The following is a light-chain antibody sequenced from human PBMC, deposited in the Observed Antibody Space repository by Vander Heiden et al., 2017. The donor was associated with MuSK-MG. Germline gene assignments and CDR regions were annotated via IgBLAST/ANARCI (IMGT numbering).Light chain of an antibody. V-gene: IGKV6-21*01. CDR2: FAS. J-gene: IGKJ2*01. CDR3: QLTDSFPYT. Sequence: EIVLTQSPDFHSGTPKEHVTITCRASQSVGTDLHWYQQRPDQSPKLLIKFASLYCSGVPSRFSGRASAAHFTLTINILDAEDATTYYCQLTDSFPYTFGQGTKLEIK. CDR1: QSVGTD.